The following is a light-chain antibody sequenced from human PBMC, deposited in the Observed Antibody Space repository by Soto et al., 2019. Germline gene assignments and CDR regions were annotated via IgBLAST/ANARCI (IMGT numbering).Light chain of an antibody. CDR3: QQYNSYPRT. CDR1: QTISTW. Sequence: GDRVTITCRASQTISTWLAWFQQKTGKAPKLLIYKASSLESGVPSRFSGSGYETELTLTISSLQPDDFATYYCQQYNSYPRTFGQGTKVDI. CDR2: KAS. V-gene: IGKV1-5*03. J-gene: IGKJ1*01.